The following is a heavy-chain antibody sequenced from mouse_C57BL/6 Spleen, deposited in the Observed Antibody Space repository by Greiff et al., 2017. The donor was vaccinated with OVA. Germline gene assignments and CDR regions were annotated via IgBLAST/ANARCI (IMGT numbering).Heavy chain of an antibody. CDR2: ISYDGSN. CDR1: GYSITSGYY. D-gene: IGHD2-4*01. V-gene: IGHV3-6*01. CDR3: ARDDHDGFAY. J-gene: IGHJ3*01. Sequence: EVKLVESGPGLVKPSQSLSLTCSVTGYSITSGYYWNWIRQFPGNKLEWMGYISYDGSNNYNPSLKNRISITRDTSKNQFFLKLNSVTTEDTATYYCARDDHDGFAYWGQGTLVTVSA.